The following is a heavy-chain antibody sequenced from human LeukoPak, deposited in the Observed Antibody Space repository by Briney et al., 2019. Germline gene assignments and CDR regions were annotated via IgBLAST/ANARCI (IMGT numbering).Heavy chain of an antibody. D-gene: IGHD6-25*01. J-gene: IGHJ4*02. CDR3: ARGSPAAV. CDR2: INTDGSTT. CDR1: GFTVSSNY. V-gene: IGHV3-74*01. Sequence: PGGSLRLSCAASGFTVSSNYMSWVRQAPGKGLVWVSRINTDGSTTNYADSVKGRFTISRDNAENTLYLQMNSLRAEDTAVYYCARGSPAAVWGQGALVTVSS.